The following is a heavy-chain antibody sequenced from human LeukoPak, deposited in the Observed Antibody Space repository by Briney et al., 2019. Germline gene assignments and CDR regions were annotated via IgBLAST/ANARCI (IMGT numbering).Heavy chain of an antibody. CDR3: ARHGMSGSYTY. CDR1: GGSIISTLYY. D-gene: IGHD1-26*01. Sequence: SETLSLTCTVSGGSIISTLYYWGWIRQPPGKGLEWIGSIYYSGNTYSNPSLRSRLTMSVHTSKNQLSLNLSSVTAADTAVYYCARHGMSGSYTYWGQGTLVTVSS. J-gene: IGHJ4*02. V-gene: IGHV4-39*01. CDR2: IYYSGNT.